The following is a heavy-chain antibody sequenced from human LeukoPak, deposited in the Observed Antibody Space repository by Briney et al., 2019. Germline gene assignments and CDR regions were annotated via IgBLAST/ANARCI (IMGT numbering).Heavy chain of an antibody. CDR1: GYTFTGYY. CDR2: ISPNSGVP. D-gene: IGHD6-13*01. CDR3: AREVGYSTSWYGRFDP. Sequence: ASVKVSCEASGYTFTGYYIHWLRQAPGQGLEWLGRISPNSGVPNYPQKFHGRVTMTSDTSLNTVYMELSELKSDDTGAYYCAREVGYSTSWYGRFDPWGQGTVVTVSS. J-gene: IGHJ5*02. V-gene: IGHV1-2*05.